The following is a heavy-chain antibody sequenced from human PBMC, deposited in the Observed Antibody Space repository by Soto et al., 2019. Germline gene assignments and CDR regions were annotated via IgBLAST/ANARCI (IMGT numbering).Heavy chain of an antibody. CDR1: GGSISSGDYY. D-gene: IGHD3-22*01. CDR3: AREAPVRHDYYDSSGYYYSDFDY. CDR2: IYYSGST. Sequence: PSETLSLTCTVSGGSISSGDYYWSWIRQPPGKGLEWIGYIYYSGSTYYNPSLKSRVTISVDTSKNQFSLKLSSVTAADTAVYYCAREAPVRHDYYDSSGYYYSDFDYWGQGTLVTVSS. V-gene: IGHV4-30-4*01. J-gene: IGHJ4*02.